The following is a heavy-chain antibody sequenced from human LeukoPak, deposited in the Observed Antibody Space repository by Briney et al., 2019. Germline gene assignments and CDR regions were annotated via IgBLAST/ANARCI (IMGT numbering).Heavy chain of an antibody. Sequence: ASVKVSCKVSGYTLTELSMHWVRQAPGKGLEWMGGFDPEDGETIYAQKFQGRVTMTEDTSTDTAYMELSSLRSEDTAVYYCAAALGRHWLQNHDAFDIWGQGTMVTVSS. V-gene: IGHV1-24*01. CDR3: AAALGRHWLQNHDAFDI. CDR1: GYTLTELS. D-gene: IGHD5-24*01. CDR2: FDPEDGET. J-gene: IGHJ3*02.